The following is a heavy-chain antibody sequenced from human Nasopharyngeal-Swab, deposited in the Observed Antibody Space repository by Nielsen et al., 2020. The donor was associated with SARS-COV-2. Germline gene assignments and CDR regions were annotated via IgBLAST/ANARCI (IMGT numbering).Heavy chain of an antibody. Sequence: GGSLRLSCAASGFTVSNAWMSWVRQAPGKGLEWVGRIKSKTDGGTTDYAAPVKGRFTISRDDSKNTLYLQMNSLKTEDTAVYYCTTGTGSSGGYYGMDVWGQGTTVTVSS. CDR2: IKSKTDGGTT. CDR1: GFTVSNAW. D-gene: IGHD6-6*01. J-gene: IGHJ6*02. CDR3: TTGTGSSGGYYGMDV. V-gene: IGHV3-15*01.